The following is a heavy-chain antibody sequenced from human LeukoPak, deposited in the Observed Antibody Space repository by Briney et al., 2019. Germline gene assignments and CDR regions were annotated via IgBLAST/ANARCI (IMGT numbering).Heavy chain of an antibody. Sequence: SETLSLTCTVSGGSISSYYWSWIRQPPGKGLEWIGYIYYSGSTNYNPSLKSRVTISVDTSNNQFSLKLSSVTAADTAVYYCARGGYSLPVDWFDPWGQGTLVTVSS. CDR2: IYYSGST. CDR1: GGSISSYY. D-gene: IGHD5-18*01. CDR3: ARGGYSLPVDWFDP. V-gene: IGHV4-59*01. J-gene: IGHJ5*02.